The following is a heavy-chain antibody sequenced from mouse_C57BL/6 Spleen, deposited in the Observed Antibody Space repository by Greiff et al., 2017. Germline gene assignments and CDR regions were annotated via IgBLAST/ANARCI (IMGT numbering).Heavy chain of an antibody. CDR1: GFNIKNTY. CDR3: ATVVATVYFYY. J-gene: IGHJ2*01. D-gene: IGHD1-1*01. V-gene: IGHV14-3*01. Sequence: EVKLVESVAELVRPGASVKLSCTASGFNIKNTYMHWVKQRPEQGLEWIGRIDPANGNTKSAPKFQGKATITADTPSNTAYLQLSSLTSEDTAISYCATVVATVYFYYWGQGTTLTVSS. CDR2: IDPANGNT.